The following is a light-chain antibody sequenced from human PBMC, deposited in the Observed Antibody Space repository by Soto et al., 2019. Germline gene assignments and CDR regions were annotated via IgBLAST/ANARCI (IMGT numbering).Light chain of an antibody. CDR3: QQRTNWRIT. J-gene: IGKJ5*01. Sequence: ETLLTQSPATLSLSPGERGTLSCRASQSVSSSLAWYQQKPGQSPRLLIYDTSNRATGIPARFSGSGSGTDFTLTISSLEPEDFAVYYCQQRTNWRITFGQGTRLEIK. V-gene: IGKV3-11*01. CDR2: DTS. CDR1: QSVSSS.